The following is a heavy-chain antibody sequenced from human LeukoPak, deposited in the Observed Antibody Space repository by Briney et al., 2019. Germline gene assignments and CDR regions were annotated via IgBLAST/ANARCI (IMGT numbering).Heavy chain of an antibody. CDR1: GGSFSGYY. D-gene: IGHD6-13*01. Sequence: SETLSLTCAVYGGSFSGYYWSWIRQPPGKGLEWTGEINHSGSTNYNPSLKSRVTISVDTSKNQFSLKLSSVTAADTAVYYCARDIAAAGGFDYWGQGTLVTVSS. CDR2: INHSGST. V-gene: IGHV4-34*01. J-gene: IGHJ4*02. CDR3: ARDIAAAGGFDY.